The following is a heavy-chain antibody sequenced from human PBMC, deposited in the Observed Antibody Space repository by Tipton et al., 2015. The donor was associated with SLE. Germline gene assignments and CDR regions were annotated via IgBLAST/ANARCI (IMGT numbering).Heavy chain of an antibody. Sequence: SLRLSCAVSGFTFSNYAMTWVRQAPGKGLEWVSTISGSGDAIFYADSVRGRFTLSRDNSKNTLYLQMTSLRADDTAVYYCAVEVFIWAGPLEGNAFDFWGQGTTVIVSS. CDR3: AVEVFIWAGPLEGNAFDF. CDR1: GFTFSNYA. V-gene: IGHV3-23*01. J-gene: IGHJ3*01. D-gene: IGHD3-3*01. CDR2: ISGSGDAI.